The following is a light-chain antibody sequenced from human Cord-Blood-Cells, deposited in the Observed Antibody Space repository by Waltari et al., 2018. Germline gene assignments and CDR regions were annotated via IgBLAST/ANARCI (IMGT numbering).Light chain of an antibody. Sequence: EIVLTQSPATLSVSPGERATLSCRDSQSVSSNLAWYQQEPGQAPRLLIYGASTRATGIPARFSGSGSGTEFTLTISSLQSEDFAVYYCQQYNNWPRTFGQGTKVEIK. CDR3: QQYNNWPRT. CDR1: QSVSSN. CDR2: GAS. V-gene: IGKV3-15*01. J-gene: IGKJ1*01.